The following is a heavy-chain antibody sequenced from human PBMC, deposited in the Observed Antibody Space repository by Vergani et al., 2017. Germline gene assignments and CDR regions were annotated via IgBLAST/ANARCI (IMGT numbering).Heavy chain of an antibody. Sequence: QLQLQESGPGLVKPSETLSLTCTVSGGSISSSSYYWGWIRQPPGKGLEWIGSIYSSGSTYYNPSPKSRVTISVDTSKNQFSLKLSSVTAADTAVYYCARLRRFYYYDSSGYPQSYYFDYWGQGTLVTVSS. V-gene: IGHV4-39*01. CDR2: IYSSGST. J-gene: IGHJ4*02. CDR1: GGSISSSSYY. D-gene: IGHD3-22*01. CDR3: ARLRRFYYYDSSGYPQSYYFDY.